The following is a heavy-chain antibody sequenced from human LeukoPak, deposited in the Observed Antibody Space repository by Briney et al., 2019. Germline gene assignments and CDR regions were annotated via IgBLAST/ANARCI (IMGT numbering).Heavy chain of an antibody. V-gene: IGHV1-69*13. D-gene: IGHD3-9*01. CDR3: ARGRPYYDILTGDYYYYGMDV. CDR2: IIPIFGTA. CDR1: GGTFSSYA. Sequence: ASVKVSCKASGGTFSSYAISWVRQAPGQGLEWMGGIIPIFGTANYAQKFQGRVTITADESTSTAYMELSSLRSEDTAVYYCARGRPYYDILTGDYYYYGMDVWGQGTTVTVSS. J-gene: IGHJ6*02.